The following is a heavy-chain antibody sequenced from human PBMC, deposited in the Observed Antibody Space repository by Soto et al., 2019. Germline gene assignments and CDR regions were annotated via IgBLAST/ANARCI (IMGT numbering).Heavy chain of an antibody. Sequence: GGSLRLSCAASGFTFSSYAMHWVRQAPGKGLEWVAVISYDGSNKYYADSVKGRFTISRDNSKNTLYLQMNSLRAEDTAVYYCARVWAPAAATDAFDIWGQGTMVTVSS. V-gene: IGHV3-30-3*01. CDR2: ISYDGSNK. J-gene: IGHJ3*02. CDR1: GFTFSSYA. D-gene: IGHD6-13*01. CDR3: ARVWAPAAATDAFDI.